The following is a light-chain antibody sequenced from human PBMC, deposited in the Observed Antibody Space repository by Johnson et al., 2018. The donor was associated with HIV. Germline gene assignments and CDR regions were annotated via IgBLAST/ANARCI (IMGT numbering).Light chain of an antibody. Sequence: QSVLTQPPSVSAAPGQKVTISCSGSSSNIGNSYVSWYQQLPGTAPKLLIYDNNKRPSEIPDRFSGSKSGTSATLGITGLQTGDETDYYCGTWDSSLSAGGGFGTWTKVTGL. CDR2: DNN. CDR1: SSNIGNSY. J-gene: IGLJ1*01. CDR3: GTWDSSLSAGGG. V-gene: IGLV1-51*01.